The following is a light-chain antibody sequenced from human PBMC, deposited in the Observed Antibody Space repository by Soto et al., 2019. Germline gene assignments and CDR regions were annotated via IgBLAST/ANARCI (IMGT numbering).Light chain of an antibody. J-gene: IGKJ1*01. CDR1: QSISSY. CDR2: KAS. CDR3: QQYNSYSRT. Sequence: DIQMTQSPSSLSASVGDGVTITCRASQSISSYLNWYQQKPGKAPKLLIYKASSLESGVPSRFSGSGSGTEFTLTISSLQPDDFATYYCQQYNSYSRTFGQGTKVDIK. V-gene: IGKV1-5*03.